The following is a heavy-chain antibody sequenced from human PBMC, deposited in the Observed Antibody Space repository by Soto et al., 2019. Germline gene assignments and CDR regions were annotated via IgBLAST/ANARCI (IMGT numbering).Heavy chain of an antibody. D-gene: IGHD2-15*01. Sequence: QVHLVQSGAEEKKPGSSVRVSCKASGGTLSSFAINWVRQAPGQGLEWMGGIFPVFGAANYAQRFQARVTISADESTGTAYMELSSLRSDDTAVYYCARGTGIYRSGGSCHTNYFDYWGQGTLVTVSS. CDR2: IFPVFGAA. CDR3: ARGTGIYRSGGSCHTNYFDY. J-gene: IGHJ4*02. V-gene: IGHV1-69*01. CDR1: GGTLSSFA.